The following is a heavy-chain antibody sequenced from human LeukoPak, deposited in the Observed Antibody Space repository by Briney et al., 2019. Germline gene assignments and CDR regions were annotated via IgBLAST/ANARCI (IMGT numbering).Heavy chain of an antibody. CDR3: ARREDYGDHGVYYFDY. Sequence: PSETLSLTCAVYGGSFSGYYWSWIRQPPGKGLEWIGEINHSGSTNYNPSLKSRVTISVDTSKNQFSLKLSSVTAADTAVYYCARREDYGDHGVYYFDYWGQGTLVTVSS. CDR1: GGSFSGYY. V-gene: IGHV4-34*01. CDR2: INHSGST. J-gene: IGHJ4*02. D-gene: IGHD4-17*01.